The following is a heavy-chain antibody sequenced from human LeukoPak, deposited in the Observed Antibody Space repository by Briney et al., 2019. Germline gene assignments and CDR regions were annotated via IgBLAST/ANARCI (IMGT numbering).Heavy chain of an antibody. J-gene: IGHJ3*02. V-gene: IGHV1-8*01. CDR3: ARGFFWRTRRNDALDI. CDR2: MNPNSGNT. CDR1: GYTFTSYD. Sequence: ASVKVSCKASGYTFTSYDINWVRQATGQGLEWMGWMNPNSGNTGYAQKFQGRVTMTRNTSISTAYMELSSLRSEDTAVYYCARGFFWRTRRNDALDIWGQGTMVTVSS. D-gene: IGHD3-3*01.